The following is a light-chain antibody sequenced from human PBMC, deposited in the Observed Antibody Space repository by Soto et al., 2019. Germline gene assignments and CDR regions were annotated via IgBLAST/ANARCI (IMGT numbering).Light chain of an antibody. J-gene: IGKJ2*01. V-gene: IGKV3-20*01. CDR3: QQYGSSPMYT. Sequence: EIVLTQSPGTLSLSPGERATLSCRASQSVSSSYLAWYQHKPGQAPRLLIYGASSTATGIPDRFSGSGSGTDFTLTISRLEPEDFAVYYCQQYGSSPMYTFGQGTKLEIK. CDR2: GAS. CDR1: QSVSSSY.